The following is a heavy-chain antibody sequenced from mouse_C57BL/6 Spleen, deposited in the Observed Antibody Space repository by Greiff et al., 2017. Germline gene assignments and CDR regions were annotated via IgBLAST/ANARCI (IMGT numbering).Heavy chain of an antibody. V-gene: IGHV1-64*01. CDR1: GYTFTGYW. CDR2: INPNSGST. J-gene: IGHJ4*01. D-gene: IGHD2-10*01. CDR3: ARACYGNCYDGIDY. Sequence: QVQLQQPGAELVKPGASVKLSCKASGYTFTGYWMHWVKQRPGQGLEWIGMINPNSGSTNYTEQFKSKATMPVDNSSSTASMQLTSLTSEDSAVXDCARACYGNCYDGIDYWGQGTSVTVSS.